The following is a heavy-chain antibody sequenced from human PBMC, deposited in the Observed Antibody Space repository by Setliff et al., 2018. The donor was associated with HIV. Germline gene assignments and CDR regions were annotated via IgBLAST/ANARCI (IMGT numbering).Heavy chain of an antibody. Sequence: SETLSLTCTVSGDSISSSYWSWIRQPPGKGLEWIGYIHHSGSTNYNPSHRSRLTLSLDTSRSRLSLRAASLTAADTAIYYCVRPRGQLLRWAFASWGQGILVTVSS. V-gene: IGHV4-4*08. CDR2: IHHSGST. J-gene: IGHJ4*02. CDR1: GDSISSSY. D-gene: IGHD3-10*01. CDR3: VRPRGQLLRWAFAS.